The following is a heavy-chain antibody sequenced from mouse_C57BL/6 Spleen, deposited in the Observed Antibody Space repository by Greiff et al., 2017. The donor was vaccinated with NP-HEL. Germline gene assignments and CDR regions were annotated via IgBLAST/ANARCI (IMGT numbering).Heavy chain of an antibody. V-gene: IGHV1-26*01. CDR1: GYTFTDYY. CDR3: ARWQLRSDY. Sequence: EVQLQQSGPELVKPGALVKISCKASGYTFTDYYMNWVKQSHGKSLEWIGDINPNNGGTSYNQKFKGKATLTVDKSSSTAYMELRSLTSEDSAVYYCARWQLRSDYWGQGTTLTVSS. J-gene: IGHJ2*01. D-gene: IGHD3-2*02. CDR2: INPNNGGT.